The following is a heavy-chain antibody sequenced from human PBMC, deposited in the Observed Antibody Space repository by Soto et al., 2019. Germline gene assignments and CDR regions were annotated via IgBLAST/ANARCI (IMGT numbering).Heavy chain of an antibody. CDR1: GFSFNTYA. CDR2: IWHDGSDT. D-gene: IGHD3-16*01. CDR3: AREPRGPDYGMDV. Sequence: QVQLVESGGGVVQPGRSLRLSCTASGFSFNTYAMYWVRQAPGKGPEWVAVIWHDGSDTYHADSVRGRFTISRDNSKNTLYLQMNSLRAEDTALYYCAREPRGPDYGMDVWGQGTTVTVSS. V-gene: IGHV3-33*01. J-gene: IGHJ6*02.